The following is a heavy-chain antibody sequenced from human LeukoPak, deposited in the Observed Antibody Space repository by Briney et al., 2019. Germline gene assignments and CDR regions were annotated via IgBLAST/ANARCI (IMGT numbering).Heavy chain of an antibody. V-gene: IGHV3-30*03. CDR3: ASDMSYSGYYIDY. J-gene: IGHJ4*02. CDR1: GFTFRSYG. Sequence: GRSLRLSCAASGFTFRSYGMHWVRQAPGKGLEWVAVISYDGSNKYYADSVKGRFTISRDNSKNTLYLQMNSLRAEDTAVYYCASDMSYSGYYIDYWGQGTLVTVSS. D-gene: IGHD3-3*01. CDR2: ISYDGSNK.